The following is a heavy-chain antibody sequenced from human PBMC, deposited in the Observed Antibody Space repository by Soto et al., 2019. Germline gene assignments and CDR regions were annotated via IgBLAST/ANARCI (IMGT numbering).Heavy chain of an antibody. CDR3: AREIRVSSWPFDY. Sequence: EVQLVESGGGLVKPGGSLRLSCAASGFTFSSYSMNWVRQAPGKRLEWVSSISSSSSYIYYADSVKGRFTISRDNATNSLYLQMHSLRAEDTAVYYCAREIRVSSWPFDYWGQGTLVTLPS. CDR1: GFTFSSYS. J-gene: IGHJ4*02. D-gene: IGHD6-13*01. CDR2: ISSSSSYI. V-gene: IGHV3-21*01.